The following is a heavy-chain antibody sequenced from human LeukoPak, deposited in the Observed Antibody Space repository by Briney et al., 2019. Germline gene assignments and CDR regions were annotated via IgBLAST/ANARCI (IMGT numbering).Heavy chain of an antibody. CDR1: GYTFTGYY. V-gene: IGHV1-2*02. CDR2: LNPNSGGT. Sequence: ASVKVSCKASGYTFTGYYMHWVRQAPGQGLEWMGWLNPNSGGTNYAQKFQGRVTMTRDTSISTAYMELSRLRSDDTAVYYCARASSGNFTRTSRYIDYWGQGTLVAVSS. J-gene: IGHJ4*02. CDR3: ARASSGNFTRTSRYIDY. D-gene: IGHD2-2*01.